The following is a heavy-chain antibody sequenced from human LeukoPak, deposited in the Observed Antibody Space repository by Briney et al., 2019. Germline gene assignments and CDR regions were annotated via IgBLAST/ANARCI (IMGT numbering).Heavy chain of an antibody. D-gene: IGHD1-26*01. Sequence: ASVKVSCKASGYTFTSYDINWVRQATGQGLEWMGWMNPNSGNTGYAQKFQGRVTITRNTSISTAYMELSSLRSEDTAVYYCARGARYSGSYRIGYWGQGTLVTVSS. CDR3: ARGARYSGSYRIGY. CDR1: GYTFTSYD. J-gene: IGHJ4*02. V-gene: IGHV1-8*03. CDR2: MNPNSGNT.